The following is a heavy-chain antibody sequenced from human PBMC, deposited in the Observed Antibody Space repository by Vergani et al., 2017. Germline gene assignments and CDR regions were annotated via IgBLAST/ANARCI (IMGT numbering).Heavy chain of an antibody. CDR1: GGTFSSYA. J-gene: IGHJ6*03. CDR2: IIPIIGTA. CDR3: ARDVGTRGYSCGHYDYYYMDV. D-gene: IGHD5-18*01. Sequence: QVQLVQSGAEVKKPGSSVKVSCKASGGTFSSYAISWVRQAPGQGLEWMGGIIPIIGTANYAQKFQGRVTITADESTSTAYMELSSLRSEDTAVYYCARDVGTRGYSCGHYDYYYMDVWGKGTTVTVSS. V-gene: IGHV1-69*01.